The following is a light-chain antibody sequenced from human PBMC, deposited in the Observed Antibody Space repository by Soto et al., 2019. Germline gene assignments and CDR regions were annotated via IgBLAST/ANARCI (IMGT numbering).Light chain of an antibody. J-gene: IGLJ3*02. CDR2: NNN. CDR1: RSNIGNNA. V-gene: IGLV1-44*01. CDR3: AAWDDSLNARGV. Sequence: QSVLTQPPSASGTPGQRVTISCSGSRSNIGNNAVSWYQQLPGTASKLLLFNNNQRPSGVPDRFAGSKSGTSASLAISGLQSEDEADYYCAAWDDSLNARGVFGGGTKVTVL.